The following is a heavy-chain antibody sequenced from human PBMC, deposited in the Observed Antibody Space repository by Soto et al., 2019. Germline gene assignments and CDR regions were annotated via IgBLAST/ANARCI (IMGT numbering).Heavy chain of an antibody. Sequence: ASVKVSCKASGYTFTGYYMHWVRQAPGQGLEWVGWINPNSGGTNYAQKFQGWVTMTRDTSISTAYMELSRLRSDDTAVYYCARDKGPLSSYYDFWSGYYTASYYYGMDVWGQGTTVTVSS. CDR1: GYTFTGYY. J-gene: IGHJ6*02. CDR3: ARDKGPLSSYYDFWSGYYTASYYYGMDV. V-gene: IGHV1-2*04. D-gene: IGHD3-3*01. CDR2: INPNSGGT.